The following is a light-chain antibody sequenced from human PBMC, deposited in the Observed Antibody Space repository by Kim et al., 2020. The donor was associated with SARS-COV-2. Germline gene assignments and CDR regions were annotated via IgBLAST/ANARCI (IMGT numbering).Light chain of an antibody. Sequence: DIVLTQSPGTLSLSPGERATVSCRASQSVNNNYLAWYQQKPGQPPRLIIYGASSRATGIPDRFSGSGSETDFILTISRLDPEDFAVYYCQHYGTSPLTFGGGTKVDIK. CDR1: QSVNNNY. V-gene: IGKV3-20*01. CDR3: QHYGTSPLT. CDR2: GAS. J-gene: IGKJ4*01.